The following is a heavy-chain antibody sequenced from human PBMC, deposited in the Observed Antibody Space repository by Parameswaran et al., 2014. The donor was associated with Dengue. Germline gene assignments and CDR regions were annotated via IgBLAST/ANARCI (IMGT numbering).Heavy chain of an antibody. CDR3: AKDHDYGDYSSYYYYGMDV. Sequence: VRQAPGKGLEWVSAISGSGGSTYYADSVKGRFTISRDNSKNTLYLQMNSLRAEDTAVYYCAKDHDYGDYSSYYYYGMDVWGQGTTVTVSS. J-gene: IGHJ6*02. D-gene: IGHD4-17*01. CDR2: ISGSGGST. V-gene: IGHV3-23*01.